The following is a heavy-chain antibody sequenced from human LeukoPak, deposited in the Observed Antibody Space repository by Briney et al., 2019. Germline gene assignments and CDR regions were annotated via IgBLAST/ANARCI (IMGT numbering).Heavy chain of an antibody. V-gene: IGHV5-10-1*01. J-gene: IGHJ3*02. Sequence: GESLRISCKGSGYSFTSYWISWVRPMTGEGLEWMGRIDPRDSYTNDSPYFQGHVTIAADQYISTAYLQWSSLKASDTAMYYCARHLYSSGCDDFDIWGQGTMVTVSS. D-gene: IGHD6-19*01. CDR3: ARHLYSSGCDDFDI. CDR1: GYSFTSYW. CDR2: IDPRDSYT.